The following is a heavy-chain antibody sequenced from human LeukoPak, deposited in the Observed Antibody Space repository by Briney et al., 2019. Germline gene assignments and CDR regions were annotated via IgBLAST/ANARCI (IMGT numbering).Heavy chain of an antibody. D-gene: IGHD6-13*01. CDR3: ARGRDSSSWSPNFDY. Sequence: SVKVSCKASGYTFTGYYMHWVRQAPGQGLEWMGGIIPIFGTANYAQKFQGRVTITADESTSTAYMELSSLRSEDTAVYYCARGRDSSSWSPNFDYWGQGTLVTVSS. CDR1: GYTFTGYY. CDR2: IIPIFGTA. V-gene: IGHV1-69*13. J-gene: IGHJ4*02.